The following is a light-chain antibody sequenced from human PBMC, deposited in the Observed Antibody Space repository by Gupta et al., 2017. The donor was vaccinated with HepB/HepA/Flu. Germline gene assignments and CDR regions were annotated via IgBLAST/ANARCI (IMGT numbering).Light chain of an antibody. CDR2: DVN. CDR1: SSDIGSYNL. CDR3: CSFGGSNNVI. Sequence: QSALTQSAPASGSPGQAIIISCTGTSSDIGSYNLVSWYQQHPGKAPKLIIYDVNKRPSGVSNRFSGSKSGNTASLTISGLQAEDEADYYCCSFGGSNNVIFGGGTKLTVL. J-gene: IGLJ2*01. V-gene: IGLV2-23*02.